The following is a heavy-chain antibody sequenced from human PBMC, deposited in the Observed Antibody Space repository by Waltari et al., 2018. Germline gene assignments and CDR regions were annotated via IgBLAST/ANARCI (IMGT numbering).Heavy chain of an antibody. Sequence: QVQLQESGPGLVKPSETLSLTCAVSGSSISSGYYWGWIRPPPGKGLEWIGSIYHSGSTYYNPSLKSRVTISVDTSKNQFSLKLSSVTAADTAVYYCAITSGSGYPLFPDYWGQGTLVTVSS. CDR2: IYHSGST. J-gene: IGHJ4*02. V-gene: IGHV4-38-2*01. CDR3: AITSGSGYPLFPDY. D-gene: IGHD3-3*01. CDR1: GSSISSGYY.